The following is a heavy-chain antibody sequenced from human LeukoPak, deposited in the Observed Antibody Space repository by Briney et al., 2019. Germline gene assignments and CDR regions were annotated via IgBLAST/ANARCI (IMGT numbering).Heavy chain of an antibody. CDR3: ARAVTGYVDY. V-gene: IGHV3-48*01. Sequence: GGSLRLSCAASGFTFSSYSMNWVRQAPGKGLEWVSYISSSSSTIYYADSVKGRFTISRDYAKNSLYLQMNSLRAEDTAVYYCARAVTGYVDYWGQGTLVTVSS. CDR2: ISSSSSTI. CDR1: GFTFSSYS. J-gene: IGHJ4*02. D-gene: IGHD7-27*01.